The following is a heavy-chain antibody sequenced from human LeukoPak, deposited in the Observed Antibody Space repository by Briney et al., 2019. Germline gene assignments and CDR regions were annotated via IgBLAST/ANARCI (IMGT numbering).Heavy chain of an antibody. V-gene: IGHV1-46*01. J-gene: IGHJ4*02. CDR3: AGPGGGSYAGYYFDY. CDR1: GYTFTIYY. D-gene: IGHD1-26*01. Sequence: ASVKVSCKASGYTFTIYYMHWVRQAPGQGLEWMGIINTSGGSTSYEQKFQGRVTMTRDTSTSTVYMELSSLRYKNTAVYYCAGPGGGSYAGYYFDYWGQGTLVTVSS. CDR2: INTSGGST.